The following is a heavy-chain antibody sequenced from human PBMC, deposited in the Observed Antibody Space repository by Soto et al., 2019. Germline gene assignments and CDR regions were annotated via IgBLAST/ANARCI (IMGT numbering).Heavy chain of an antibody. CDR2: VDPRDSYV. V-gene: IGHV5-10-1*01. J-gene: IGHJ5*02. CDR3: ARIYSTTTHCDSWFDT. CDR1: GYTFTTFW. D-gene: IGHD1-26*01. Sequence: PGESLKISCTGFGYTFTTFWISWVRQMPGKGLEWLGRVDPRDSYVTYNPSFEGHVTISADKSISTAYLQWGSLKASDTAMSFCARIYSTTTHCDSWFDTWGQGTLVTVSS.